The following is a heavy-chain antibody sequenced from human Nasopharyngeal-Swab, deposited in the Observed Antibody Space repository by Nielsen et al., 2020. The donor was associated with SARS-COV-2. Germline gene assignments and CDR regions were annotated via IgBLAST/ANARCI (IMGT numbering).Heavy chain of an antibody. J-gene: IGHJ4*02. V-gene: IGHV4-39*01. D-gene: IGHD6-13*01. Sequence: SETRSLTCTVAGDSFAYSTFYWGWIRQPPGKGLEWIGNIYYNGNTYQNPSLKSRLTISVDKSKNQFSLQLSSVTAADTAVYYCVRSSSWYYFDYWAQGTQVTVPS. CDR1: GDSFAYSTFY. CDR3: VRSSSWYYFDY. CDR2: IYYNGNT.